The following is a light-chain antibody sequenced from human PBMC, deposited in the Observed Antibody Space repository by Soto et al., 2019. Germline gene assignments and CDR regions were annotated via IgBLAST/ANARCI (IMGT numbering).Light chain of an antibody. J-gene: IGLJ3*02. Sequence: QAVVTQPPSASGTPGQRVTISCSGSSSNIGSKTVNWYQQVPGTAPKLLIYRNNQRPSGVPDRFSGSKSGTSASLAISGLRSDDEADYYCGAWDDSLNGHWVFGGGTKLTVL. V-gene: IGLV1-44*01. CDR1: SSNIGSKT. CDR2: RNN. CDR3: GAWDDSLNGHWV.